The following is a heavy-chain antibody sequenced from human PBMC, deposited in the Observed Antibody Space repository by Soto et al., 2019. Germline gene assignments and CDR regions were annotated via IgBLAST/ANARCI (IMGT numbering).Heavy chain of an antibody. CDR2: ISGSGGST. CDR1: GFTFSSYA. Sequence: GGSLRLSCAASGFTFSSYAMSWVCQAPGKGLEWVSAISGSGGSTYYADSVKGRFTISRDNSKNTLYLQMNSLRAEDTAVYYCAKDRRGVYYHDGFDIWGQGTMVTVSS. J-gene: IGHJ3*02. D-gene: IGHD2-8*01. CDR3: AKDRRGVYYHDGFDI. V-gene: IGHV3-23*01.